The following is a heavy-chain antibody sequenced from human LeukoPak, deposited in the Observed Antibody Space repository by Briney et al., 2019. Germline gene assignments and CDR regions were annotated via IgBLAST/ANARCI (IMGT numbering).Heavy chain of an antibody. V-gene: IGHV3-53*01. CDR1: GFTVSSNY. CDR2: IYSGGST. CDR3: ARNRRNYYYMDV. Sequence: PGGSLRLSCAASGFTVSSNYMSWVRQAPGKGLEWVSVIYSGGSTYYADCVKGRFTISRDNSKNTLYLQMNSLRAEDTAVYYCARNRRNYYYMDVWGKGTTVTVSS. J-gene: IGHJ6*03.